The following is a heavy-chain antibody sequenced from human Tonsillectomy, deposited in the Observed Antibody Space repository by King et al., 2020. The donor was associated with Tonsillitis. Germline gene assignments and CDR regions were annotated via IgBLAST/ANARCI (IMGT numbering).Heavy chain of an antibody. D-gene: IGHD2-8*01. CDR2: IRYDGSNK. J-gene: IGHJ4*02. CDR1: GFTFSSYD. Sequence: VQLVESGGGVVQPGGSLRLSCAASGFTFSSYDMHWVRQAPGKGLEWVAFIRYDGSNKYYADSVKGRFTISRDNSKNTLYLQMNSLRAEDTAVYYCALMGGPYFDYWGQGTLVTVSS. V-gene: IGHV3-30*02. CDR3: ALMGGPYFDY.